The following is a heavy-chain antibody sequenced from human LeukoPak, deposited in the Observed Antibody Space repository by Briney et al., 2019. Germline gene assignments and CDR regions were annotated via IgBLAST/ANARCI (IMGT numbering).Heavy chain of an antibody. V-gene: IGHV3-66*02. J-gene: IGHJ4*02. CDR3: ARDTPLYYDSSGYYCDY. Sequence: PGGSLRLSCAASGFTVSSNYMSWVRQAPGKGLEWVSVIYSGGSTYYADSVKGRFTISRDNSKNTLYLQMNSLRAEDTAVYYCARDTPLYYDSSGYYCDYWGQGTLVTVSS. D-gene: IGHD3-22*01. CDR2: IYSGGST. CDR1: GFTVSSNY.